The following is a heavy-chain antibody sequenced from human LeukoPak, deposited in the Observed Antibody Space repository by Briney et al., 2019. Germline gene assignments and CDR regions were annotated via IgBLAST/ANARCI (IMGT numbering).Heavy chain of an antibody. J-gene: IGHJ4*02. Sequence: GGSLRLSCAASGFTFSSYAMHWVRQAPGKGLEWVAVISYDGSNKYYADSVKGRFTISRDNSKNTLYLQMNSLRAEDTAVYYCAKFVGYYYDSSGYYHDPAFDYWGQGTLVTVSS. D-gene: IGHD3-22*01. CDR2: ISYDGSNK. CDR1: GFTFSSYA. CDR3: AKFVGYYYDSSGYYHDPAFDY. V-gene: IGHV3-30-3*02.